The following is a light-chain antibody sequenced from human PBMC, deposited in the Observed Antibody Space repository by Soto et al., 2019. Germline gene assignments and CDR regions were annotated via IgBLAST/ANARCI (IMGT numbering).Light chain of an antibody. CDR2: WAS. CDR3: QQYYTTPRT. Sequence: DIVMTQSPDSLAVSLGERATINCKSSQSVLYTSNNKNYLAWYQQKPGHPPKVLIYWASTREPGVPDRFSGSGSGTDFTLTISSLQAEDVAVYYCQQYYTTPRTFGQGTKVEIK. CDR1: QSVLYTSNNKNY. J-gene: IGKJ1*01. V-gene: IGKV4-1*01.